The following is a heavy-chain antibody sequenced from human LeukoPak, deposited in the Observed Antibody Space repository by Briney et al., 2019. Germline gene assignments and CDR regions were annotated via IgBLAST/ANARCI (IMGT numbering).Heavy chain of an antibody. CDR3: AHSGMMLTSGRITTLGAFDM. J-gene: IGHJ3*02. V-gene: IGHV2-5*02. Sequence: GPTLVKPTQTLTLTCTSSGFSLNTGGAGVGWIRQPPGKALEWLALIFWDDDKRFSPSLKSRLTITKDTSKNQVVLTMTNMDPVDTATYYCAHSGMMLTSGRITTLGAFDMWGQGTVVTVSS. CDR1: GFSLNTGGAG. D-gene: IGHD3-16*01. CDR2: IFWDDDK.